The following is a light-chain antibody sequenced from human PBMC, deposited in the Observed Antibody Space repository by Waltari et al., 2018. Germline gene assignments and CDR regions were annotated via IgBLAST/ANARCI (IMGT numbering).Light chain of an antibody. CDR1: QSISTY. CDR3: LQSYSPLT. CDR2: AAS. J-gene: IGKJ4*01. Sequence: QLTQPPSSLTASVGARVTITGRASQSISTYFTWYQQKPGKAPKLLIYAASSIQSGVPSSFSRSVSWTEFTLTISSLQPEDFATYYCLQSYSPLTFGGGTKV. V-gene: IGKV1-39*01.